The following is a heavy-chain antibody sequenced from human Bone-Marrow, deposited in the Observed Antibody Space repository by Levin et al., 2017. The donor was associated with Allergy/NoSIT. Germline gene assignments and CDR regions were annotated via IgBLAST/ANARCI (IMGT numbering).Heavy chain of an antibody. CDR1: GFTFSSYS. V-gene: IGHV3-21*01. J-gene: IGHJ5*02. CDR2: ISSCGSYT. D-gene: IGHD1-1*01. CDR3: AREENEAFDP. Sequence: GGSLRLSCAASGFTFSSYSMNWVRQAPGKGLEWVSSISSCGSYTYHADSVKGRFTISGDNAKNSLYLQMNSLRVEDTAVYYCAREENEAFDPWGQGTLVTVSS.